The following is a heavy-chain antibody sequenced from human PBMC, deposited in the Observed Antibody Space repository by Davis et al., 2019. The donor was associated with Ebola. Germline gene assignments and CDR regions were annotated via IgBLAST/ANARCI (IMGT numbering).Heavy chain of an antibody. CDR1: GYTFTSYY. D-gene: IGHD2-15*01. Sequence: ASVKVSCKASGYTFTSYYMHWVRQAPGQGLEWMGRINPNSGGTNYAQKLQGRVTMTTDTSTSTAYMELRSLRSDDTAVYYCARDLLGYCSGGSCYSGLSFDPWGQGTLVTVSS. CDR2: INPNSGGT. CDR3: ARDLLGYCSGGSCYSGLSFDP. V-gene: IGHV1-2*06. J-gene: IGHJ5*02.